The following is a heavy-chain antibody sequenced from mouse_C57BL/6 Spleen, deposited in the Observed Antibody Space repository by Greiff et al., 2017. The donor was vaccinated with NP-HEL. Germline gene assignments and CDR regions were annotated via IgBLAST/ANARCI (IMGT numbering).Heavy chain of an antibody. CDR3: VRPSGQLPYAMDY. D-gene: IGHD6-1*01. V-gene: IGHV10-1*01. Sequence: GGGLVQPKGSLKLSCAASGFSFNTYAMNWVRQAPGKGLEWVARIRSKSNNYATYYADSVKDRFTISRDDSESMLYLQMNNLKTEDTAMYYCVRPSGQLPYAMDYWGQGTSVTVSS. CDR2: IRSKSNNYAT. J-gene: IGHJ4*01. CDR1: GFSFNTYA.